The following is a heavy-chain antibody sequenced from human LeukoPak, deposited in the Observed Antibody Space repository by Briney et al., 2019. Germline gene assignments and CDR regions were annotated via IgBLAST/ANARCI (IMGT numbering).Heavy chain of an antibody. D-gene: IGHD6-13*01. J-gene: IGHJ4*02. Sequence: SQTLSLTCPVSGDSITSGPYSWNWIRQSPGKALEWIGHIFHGGSANYNPSLYSRVTISLGMSNNQFSLSLTPVTAADTAEYFCARGRGQQLFDYWGQGILVAVSS. CDR3: ARGRGQQLFDY. CDR1: GDSITSGPYS. CDR2: IFHGGSA. V-gene: IGHV4-30-2*06.